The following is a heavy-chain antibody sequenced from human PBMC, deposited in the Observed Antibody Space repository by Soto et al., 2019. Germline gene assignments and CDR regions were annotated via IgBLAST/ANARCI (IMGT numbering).Heavy chain of an antibody. D-gene: IGHD6-13*01. CDR2: IKQDGSEK. CDR3: ARQPGISAGCTLSDWYFDL. V-gene: IGHV3-7*01. CDR1: GFTFSRHW. J-gene: IGHJ2*01. Sequence: EVQLVESGGGLVQPGGSLRLSCAASGFTFSRHWMSWFRQAQGKGLEWVAKIKQDGSEKYYVDSVRGRFTISRDNAENSPYFQMNSLRADDTPVYYCARQPGISAGCTLSDWYFDLWGRGTLVTVSS.